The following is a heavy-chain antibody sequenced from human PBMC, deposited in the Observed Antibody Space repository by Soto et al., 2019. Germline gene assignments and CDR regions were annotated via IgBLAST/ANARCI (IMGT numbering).Heavy chain of an antibody. V-gene: IGHV3-9*01. CDR2: INWNSGSI. CDR3: VRDESIKWYSGPFRH. CDR1: GLTFDDYS. J-gene: IGHJ1*01. D-gene: IGHD1-26*01. Sequence: EVQLVESGGGLVQPGRSLRLSCAASGLTFDDYSIHWVRQVPGKGLEWVSGINWNSGSIGYADSVKGRFAISRDNAKHSLHLKMNSLRAEYTAFYYCVRDESIKWYSGPFRHCGQGTLVTVSS.